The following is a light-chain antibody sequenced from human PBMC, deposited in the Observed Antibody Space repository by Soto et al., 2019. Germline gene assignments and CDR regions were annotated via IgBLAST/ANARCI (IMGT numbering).Light chain of an antibody. CDR3: QQYNSHPFA. V-gene: IGKV1-5*03. CDR1: QSISSW. CDR2: KAS. Sequence: DIQMTQSPSSLSASVGDRVTITCRASQSISSWLAWYQQKPGKAPKVLIYKASSLESGVTSRLSGCGSGTEFTLTISSLQPDDFETYYCQQYNSHPFAFGPGTKVYIK. J-gene: IGKJ3*01.